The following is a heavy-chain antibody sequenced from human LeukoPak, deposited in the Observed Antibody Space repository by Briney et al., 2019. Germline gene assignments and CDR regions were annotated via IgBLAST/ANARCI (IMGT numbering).Heavy chain of an antibody. V-gene: IGHV4-59*01. CDR2: IYYSGFT. CDR1: GDSISSYY. CDR3: ARETSQKGAHYMDV. Sequence: SETLSLTCTVSGDSISSYYWSWIRQPPGKGLEWVGYIYYSGFTNYNPSLKTRVTISVDTSKNQFSLKLTSVTAADTAVYYCARETSQKGAHYMDVWGKGTTVTISS. J-gene: IGHJ6*03. D-gene: IGHD3-16*01.